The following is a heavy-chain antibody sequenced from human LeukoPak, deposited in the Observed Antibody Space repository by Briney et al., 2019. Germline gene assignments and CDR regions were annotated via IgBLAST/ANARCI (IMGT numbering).Heavy chain of an antibody. D-gene: IGHD3-22*01. V-gene: IGHV3-23*01. Sequence: PGGSLRLSCAASGFTFSSYAMSWVRQAPGKGLEWVSAISGSGGSTYYADSVKGRFTISRDNSKNTLYLQMNSLRAEDTAVYYCAKYPDYYDSPGWFDPWGQGTLVTVSS. CDR2: ISGSGGST. CDR1: GFTFSSYA. J-gene: IGHJ5*02. CDR3: AKYPDYYDSPGWFDP.